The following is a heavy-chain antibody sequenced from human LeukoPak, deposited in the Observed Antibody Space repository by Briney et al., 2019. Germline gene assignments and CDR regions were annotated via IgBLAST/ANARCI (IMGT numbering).Heavy chain of an antibody. D-gene: IGHD2-15*01. CDR1: GSTFSTDW. J-gene: IGHJ4*02. Sequence: GGSLRLSCTASGSTFSTDWMHWVRQGPGKGLVWVSRINSDGSITSYADSVKGRFTISRDTAKNTVYLQMTSLSAEDTAVYYCASSAGGGLNYRGQGTLVTVSS. V-gene: IGHV3-74*01. CDR3: ASSAGGGLNY. CDR2: INSDGSIT.